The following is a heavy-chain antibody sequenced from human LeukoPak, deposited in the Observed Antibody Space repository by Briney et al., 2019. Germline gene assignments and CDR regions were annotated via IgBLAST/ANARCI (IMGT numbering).Heavy chain of an antibody. V-gene: IGHV4-38-2*02. J-gene: IGHJ4*02. D-gene: IGHD3-22*01. CDR3: ARVGYESSGGQYHFDY. CDR1: GYSIRRGYS. Sequence: PSETLSLTCIVSGYSIRRGYSWGWIRQPPGKGLEWLGTISHGGSTNYNPSLKSRVTISVDTSKNQFSLKLSSVTAADTAVYYCARVGYESSGGQYHFDYWGQGTLVTVSS. CDR2: ISHGGST.